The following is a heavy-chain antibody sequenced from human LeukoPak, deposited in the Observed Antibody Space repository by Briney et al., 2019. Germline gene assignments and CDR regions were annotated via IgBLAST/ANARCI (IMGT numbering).Heavy chain of an antibody. Sequence: PGGSLRLSCAASGFTFSSYTMNWVRQAPGKGLEWVSTISGSGGNTYYADSVKGRFTISRDTSKNTLYLQRNSPRAEDTAVYYCAKDMYYDSSGPVFDYWGQGTLVTVSS. V-gene: IGHV3-23*01. D-gene: IGHD3-22*01. CDR1: GFTFSSYT. CDR2: ISGSGGNT. J-gene: IGHJ4*02. CDR3: AKDMYYDSSGPVFDY.